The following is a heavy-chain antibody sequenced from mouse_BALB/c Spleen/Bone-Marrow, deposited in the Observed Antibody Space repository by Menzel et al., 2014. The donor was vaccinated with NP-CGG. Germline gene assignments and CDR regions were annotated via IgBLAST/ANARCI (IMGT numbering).Heavy chain of an antibody. J-gene: IGHJ4*01. V-gene: IGHV1-84*02. D-gene: IGHD2-14*01. CDR1: GYTFTDYY. Sequence: VQRVESGPELVKPGASVKISCKASGYTFTDYYINWVKQKPGQGLEWIGWIYPGSGNTKYNEKFKGKATLTVDTSSSTAYMQLSGLTSGDTAVYFCARQVRLFYAMDYWGQGTSVTVSS. CDR3: ARQVRLFYAMDY. CDR2: IYPGSGNT.